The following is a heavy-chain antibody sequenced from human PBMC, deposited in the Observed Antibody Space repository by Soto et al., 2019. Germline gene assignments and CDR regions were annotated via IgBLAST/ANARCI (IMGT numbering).Heavy chain of an antibody. CDR3: ARAGTAMVQLDY. CDR2: IDYSGST. D-gene: IGHD5-18*01. J-gene: IGHJ4*02. V-gene: IGHV4-59*01. CDR1: GGSISSYF. Sequence: SLTCTVSGGSISSYFWSWIRQPPGKGLEWIGYIDYSGSTNYNPSLKSRVTISVDTSKNQFSLKLTSVTAADTAVFYCARAGTAMVQLDYWGQGTLVTVSS.